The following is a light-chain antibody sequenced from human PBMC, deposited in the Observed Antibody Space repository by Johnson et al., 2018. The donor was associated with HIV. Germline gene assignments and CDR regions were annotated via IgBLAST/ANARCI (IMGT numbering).Light chain of an antibody. CDR3: GTWGSSLSSNYD. Sequence: QSVLTQPPSVSAAPGQKVTISCSGSSSNIGNNYVSWYQQLPGAAPKLLIFDNDKRPSGIPDRFSGSNSGTSATLGITGLQTGDEADYYCGTWGSSLSSNYDFGTGTKVTVL. CDR1: SSNIGNNY. J-gene: IGLJ1*01. V-gene: IGLV1-51*01. CDR2: DND.